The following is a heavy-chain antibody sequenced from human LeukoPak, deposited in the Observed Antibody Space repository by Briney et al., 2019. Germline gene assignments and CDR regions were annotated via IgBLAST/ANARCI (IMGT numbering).Heavy chain of an antibody. CDR3: AKDKAYCGGDCYFRLPDY. V-gene: IGHV3-23*01. CDR2: ISGSGGST. CDR1: GFTFSSYA. J-gene: IGHJ4*02. D-gene: IGHD2-21*02. Sequence: PGGSLRLSCAASGFTFSSYAMSWVRQAPGKGLEWVSAISGSGGSTYYADSVKGRFTISRDNSKNTLYLQMNSLRAEDTAVYYCAKDKAYCGGDCYFRLPDYWGQGTLVTVSS.